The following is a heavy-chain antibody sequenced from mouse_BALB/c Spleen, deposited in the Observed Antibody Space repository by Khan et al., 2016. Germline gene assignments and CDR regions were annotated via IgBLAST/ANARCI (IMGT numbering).Heavy chain of an antibody. D-gene: IGHD2-1*01. CDR3: ARGNPYYAMDY. CDR2: INTHSGVP. CDR1: GYTFTTAG. V-gene: IGHV9-4*02. Sequence: QIQLVQSGPELKKPGETVRISCKASGYTFTTAGMQWVQKMPGKGLKWIGWINTHSGVPKYAEDFKGRFAFSSETSASTAYLQISNLKNEDTATYFCARGNPYYAMDYWGQGTSVTVSS. J-gene: IGHJ4*01.